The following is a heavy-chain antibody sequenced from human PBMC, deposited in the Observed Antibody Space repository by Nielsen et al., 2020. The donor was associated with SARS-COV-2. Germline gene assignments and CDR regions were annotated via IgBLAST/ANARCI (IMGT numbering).Heavy chain of an antibody. CDR1: GFTFSSYA. CDR2: ISYDGSNK. Sequence: GGSLRLSCAASGFTFSSYAMHWVRQAPGKGLEWVAVISYDGSNKYYADSVKGRFTISRDNSKNTLYLQMNSLRAEDTAVYYCARAHGGSYYYGMDVWGQGTTVTVSS. CDR3: ARAHGGSYYYGMDV. V-gene: IGHV3-30-3*01. J-gene: IGHJ6*02. D-gene: IGHD4-23*01.